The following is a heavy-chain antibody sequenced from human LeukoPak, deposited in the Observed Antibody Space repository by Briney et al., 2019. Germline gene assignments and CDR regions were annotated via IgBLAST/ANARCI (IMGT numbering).Heavy chain of an antibody. CDR1: GGSITSHF. CDR2: IHYSGST. Sequence: SETLSLTCSVSGGSITSHFWSWIRQPPGKGLEWIGYIHYSGSTNYNPSLKSRVTISPDTSKNQLFLKLNSVTAADTAVYYCARLVWLGESPGSWFDSWGQGTLVTVPS. J-gene: IGHJ5*01. V-gene: IGHV4-59*11. CDR3: ARLVWLGESPGSWFDS. D-gene: IGHD3-10*01.